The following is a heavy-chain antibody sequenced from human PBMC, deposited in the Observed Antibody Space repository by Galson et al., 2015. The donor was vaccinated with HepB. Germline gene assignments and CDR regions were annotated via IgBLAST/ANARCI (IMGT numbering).Heavy chain of an antibody. J-gene: IGHJ4*02. D-gene: IGHD3-22*01. Sequence: SLRLSCAASGFTFDDYTMHWVRQAPGKGLEWVSLISWDGGSTYYADSVKGRFTISRDNSKNSLYLQMNSLRTEDTALYYCAKDMGDSSGYYYFDYWGQGTLVTVSS. CDR1: GFTFDDYT. V-gene: IGHV3-43*01. CDR3: AKDMGDSSGYYYFDY. CDR2: ISWDGGST.